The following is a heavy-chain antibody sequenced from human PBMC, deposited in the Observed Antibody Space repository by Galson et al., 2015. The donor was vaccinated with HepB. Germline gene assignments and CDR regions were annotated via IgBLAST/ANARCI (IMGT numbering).Heavy chain of an antibody. Sequence: SLRLSCAASGFSPSTYGMHWVRQAPGKGLEWVAITWYDGSNLYYGDSVKGRFTISRDTSKNTLYLQMNSLRAEDTAIYYCARDLSTTVVRGVMGDGMDVWGQGTTVTVSS. CDR3: ARDLSTTVVRGVMGDGMDV. V-gene: IGHV3-33*08. D-gene: IGHD3-10*01. CDR1: GFSPSTYG. CDR2: TWYDGSNL. J-gene: IGHJ6*02.